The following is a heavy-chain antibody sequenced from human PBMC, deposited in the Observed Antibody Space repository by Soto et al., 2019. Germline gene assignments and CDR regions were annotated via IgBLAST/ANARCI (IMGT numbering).Heavy chain of an antibody. CDR1: GFTFSSYA. CDR3: AKGSMDSSGWGGVYYFDY. J-gene: IGHJ4*02. D-gene: IGHD6-19*01. V-gene: IGHV3-23*01. Sequence: GGSLRLSCAASGFTFSSYAMSWVRQAPGKGLEWVSAISGSGGSTYYADSVKGRFTISRDNSKNTLYLQMNSLRAEDTAVYYCAKGSMDSSGWGGVYYFDYWGQGTLVTVSS. CDR2: ISGSGGST.